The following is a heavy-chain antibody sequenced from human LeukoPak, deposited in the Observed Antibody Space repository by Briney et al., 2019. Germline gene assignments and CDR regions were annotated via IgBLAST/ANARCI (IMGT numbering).Heavy chain of an antibody. J-gene: IGHJ5*02. CDR1: GGSFSIFY. D-gene: IGHD5-24*01. Sequence: SETLSLTCTVSGGSFSIFYWTWMRQRPGKGLEWIAYVFGGGTTTSNPSLKSRVTISVDTSKNQFSLRLNSVTAADTAVYYCASFTRRDGYNHWDQGTLVTVSS. CDR2: VFGGGTT. V-gene: IGHV4-59*08. CDR3: ASFTRRDGYNH.